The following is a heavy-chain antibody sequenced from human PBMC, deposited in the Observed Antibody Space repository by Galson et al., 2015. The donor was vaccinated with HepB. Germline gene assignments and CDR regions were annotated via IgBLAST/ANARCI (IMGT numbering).Heavy chain of an antibody. D-gene: IGHD6-13*01. CDR2: ISYDGSNK. Sequence: SLRLSCAASGFTFSSYAMHWVRQAPGKGLEWVAVISYDGSNKYYADSVKGRFTISRDNSKNTLYLQMNSLRAEDTAVYYCARDKFSGIAAIFDYWGQGTLSPSPQ. CDR3: ARDKFSGIAAIFDY. J-gene: IGHJ4*02. V-gene: IGHV3-30-3*01. CDR1: GFTFSSYA.